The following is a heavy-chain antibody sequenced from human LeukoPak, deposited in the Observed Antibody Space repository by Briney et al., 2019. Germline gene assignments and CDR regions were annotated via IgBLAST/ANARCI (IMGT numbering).Heavy chain of an antibody. CDR3: ARDPGKYSSSWEPHDY. J-gene: IGHJ4*02. CDR2: ISYDGSNK. D-gene: IGHD6-13*01. Sequence: GGSLRLSCAASGFTFSSYAMHWVRQAPGKGPEWVAVISYDGSNKYYADSVKGRFTISRDNSKNTLYLQMNSLRAEDTAVYYCARDPGKYSSSWEPHDYWGQGTLVTVSS. CDR1: GFTFSSYA. V-gene: IGHV3-30*04.